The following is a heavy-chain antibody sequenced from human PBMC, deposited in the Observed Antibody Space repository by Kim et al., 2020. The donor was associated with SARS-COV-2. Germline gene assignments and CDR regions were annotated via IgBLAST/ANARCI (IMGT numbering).Heavy chain of an antibody. J-gene: IGHJ4*02. CDR1: GFTFSDYA. D-gene: IGHD1-1*01. Sequence: GGSLRLSCVATGFTFSDYAINWVRQFPGKGLEWVSTINSNADRTHYGGSVKGRFTISRDNSKNTLFLQMNSLRVDDTAIYYCALRFPVHIDFWGQGTLV. CDR3: ALRFPVHIDF. CDR2: INSNADRT. V-gene: IGHV3-23*01.